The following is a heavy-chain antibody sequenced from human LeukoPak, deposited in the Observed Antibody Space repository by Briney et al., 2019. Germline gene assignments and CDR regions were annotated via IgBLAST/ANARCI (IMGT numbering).Heavy chain of an antibody. D-gene: IGHD3-22*01. CDR1: GFTLSSYG. Sequence: PGGSLRLSCAASGFTLSSYGMSWVRQAPGKGLEWVSSISGTGGSTHYADSVKGRFTISRDNSKNTLYLQMNSLRAEDTAVYYCAKNSMIVVVSESLDYWGQGTLVTVSS. J-gene: IGHJ4*02. CDR2: ISGTGGST. CDR3: AKNSMIVVVSESLDY. V-gene: IGHV3-23*01.